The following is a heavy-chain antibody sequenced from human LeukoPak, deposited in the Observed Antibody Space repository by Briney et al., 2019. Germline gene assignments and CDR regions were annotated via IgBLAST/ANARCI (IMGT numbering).Heavy chain of an antibody. CDR3: AKRYYYGSGSLGIDY. J-gene: IGHJ4*02. Sequence: PGRSLRLSCAASGFTFSSYGMHWVRQAPGKGLEWVAVISFDGSNKYYADSVKGRFTISRDNSKNTLYLQMYSLRADDTAVYYCAKRYYYGSGSLGIDYWGQGTLVTVSS. CDR2: ISFDGSNK. CDR1: GFTFSSYG. D-gene: IGHD3-10*01. V-gene: IGHV3-30*18.